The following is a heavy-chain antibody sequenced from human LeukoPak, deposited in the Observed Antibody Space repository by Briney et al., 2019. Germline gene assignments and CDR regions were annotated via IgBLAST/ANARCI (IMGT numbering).Heavy chain of an antibody. CDR1: GGSISSSSYY. V-gene: IGHV4-39*07. CDR3: ASGYCSGGSCYSYYYYYMDV. CDR2: SYYSGST. D-gene: IGHD2-15*01. J-gene: IGHJ6*03. Sequence: PADTLSLTCPVSGGSISSSSYYWGWIRQPPGKGLEGIGSSYYSGSTYYNPSLKSRVTISVDTSKNQFSLKLSSVTAADTAVYYCASGYCSGGSCYSYYYYYMDVWGKGTTVTVSS.